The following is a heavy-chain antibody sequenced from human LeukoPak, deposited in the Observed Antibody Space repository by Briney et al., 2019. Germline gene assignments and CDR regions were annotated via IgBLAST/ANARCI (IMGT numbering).Heavy chain of an antibody. Sequence: PGRSLRLSCAASGFTFSSYAMHWVRQAPGKGLEWVAVISYDGSNKYYADSVKGRFTISRDNSKNTLYLQMNSLRAEDTAVYYCARDLGFGVPAAMTFDYWGQGTLVTVSS. J-gene: IGHJ4*02. D-gene: IGHD2-2*01. V-gene: IGHV3-30-3*01. CDR2: ISYDGSNK. CDR1: GFTFSSYA. CDR3: ARDLGFGVPAAMTFDY.